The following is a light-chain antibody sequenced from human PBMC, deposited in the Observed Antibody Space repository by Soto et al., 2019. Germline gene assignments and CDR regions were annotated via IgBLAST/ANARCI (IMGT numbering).Light chain of an antibody. CDR3: QQYDNVPPT. J-gene: IGKJ4*01. V-gene: IGKV1-33*01. CDR2: DAS. CDR1: QDISNY. Sequence: DIQMTQSPSSLSASVGDRVTITCQASQDISNYLNWYQQKPGKHPKFLIYDASNLEIGVPSRFSGSGSGTDFTFTISSLQPEDIGTYYCQQYDNVPPTFGGGTRVEIK.